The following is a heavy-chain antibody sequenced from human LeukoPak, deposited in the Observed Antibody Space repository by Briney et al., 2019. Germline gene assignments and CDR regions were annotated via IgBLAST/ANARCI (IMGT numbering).Heavy chain of an antibody. CDR1: GFTFSSYE. Sequence: PGGSLRLYCAASGFTFSSYEMNWVRQAPGKGLEWVSYISSSGSTIYYADSVKGRFTISRDNAKNSLYLQMNSLRAEDTAVYYCARDLIVVVVAATESSYYYYGMDVWGQGTTVTVSS. V-gene: IGHV3-48*03. J-gene: IGHJ6*02. CDR2: ISSSGSTI. CDR3: ARDLIVVVVAATESSYYYYGMDV. D-gene: IGHD2-15*01.